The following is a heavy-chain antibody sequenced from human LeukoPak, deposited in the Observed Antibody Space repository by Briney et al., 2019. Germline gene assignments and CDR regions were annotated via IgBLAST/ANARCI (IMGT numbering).Heavy chain of an antibody. V-gene: IGHV4-4*02. Sequence: SQTLSLTCAVSGGSISSTNWWSGVRQPPGKGLDWIGEIYHRGSTNYNPSLKSRVTISVDKSKNQFSLNLSSVTAADKAVYYCARAYSSGYPYDAFDIWGQGTMVTVSS. D-gene: IGHD3-22*01. CDR3: ARAYSSGYPYDAFDI. J-gene: IGHJ3*02. CDR2: IYHRGST. CDR1: GGSISSTNW.